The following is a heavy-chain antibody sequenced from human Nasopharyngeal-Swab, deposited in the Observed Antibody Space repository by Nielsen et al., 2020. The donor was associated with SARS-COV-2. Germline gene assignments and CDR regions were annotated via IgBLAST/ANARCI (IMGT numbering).Heavy chain of an antibody. Sequence: SWIRQHPGKGLEWIGYIYYSGSTYYNPSLKSRVTISVDTSKNQFSLKLSSVTAADTAVYYCARVLTRNLVVALVLDAFDIWGQGTMVTVSS. V-gene: IGHV4-31*02. D-gene: IGHD2-15*01. J-gene: IGHJ3*02. CDR2: IYYSGST. CDR3: ARVLTRNLVVALVLDAFDI.